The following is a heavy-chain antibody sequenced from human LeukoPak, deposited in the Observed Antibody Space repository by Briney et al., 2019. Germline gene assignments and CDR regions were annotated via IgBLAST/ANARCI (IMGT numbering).Heavy chain of an antibody. V-gene: IGHV3-43D*04. J-gene: IGHJ4*02. D-gene: IGHD6-19*01. Sequence: QPGGSLRLSCAASGFTFDDYAMHWVRQAPGKGLDWASLFSWDGGSTYYADSVKGRFTISRDNARNSLYLQMNSLRAEDTAVYYCARDLDYGSGWYMYYFDYWGQGTLVTVSS. CDR3: ARDLDYGSGWYMYYFDY. CDR2: FSWDGGST. CDR1: GFTFDDYA.